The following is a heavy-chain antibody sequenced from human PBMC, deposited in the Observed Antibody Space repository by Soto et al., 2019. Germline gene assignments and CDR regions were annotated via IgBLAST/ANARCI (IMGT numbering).Heavy chain of an antibody. CDR3: ARITQGDYSWLDP. CDR2: IDWDDGK. Sequence: SGPTLVNPTQTLTLTCSFSGFSLTTSGMCVGWIRQPPGKAPEWLALIDWDDGKFYSPSLKTRLTISKDTSKNQVVLTMTNMDPVDTATYFCARITQGDYSWLDPWGPGTLVTVSS. J-gene: IGHJ5*02. CDR1: GFSLTTSGMC. V-gene: IGHV2-70*01. D-gene: IGHD4-17*01.